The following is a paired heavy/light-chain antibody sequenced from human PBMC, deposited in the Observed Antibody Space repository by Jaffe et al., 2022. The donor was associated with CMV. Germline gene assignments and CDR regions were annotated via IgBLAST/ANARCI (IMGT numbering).Heavy chain of an antibody. CDR2: IKSQADGGTP. CDR3: TTDANFDY. CDR1: GFTFTNAW. Sequence: EVQLVESGGGLVKPGGSLRLSCAASGFTFTNAWMNWVRQAPGKGLEWVGRIKSQADGGTPDYAALVKGRFTISRDDSKNTTSLQMKSLKTEDTAVYYCTTDANFDYWGRGTLVTVSS. D-gene: IGHD2-15*01. J-gene: IGHJ4*02. V-gene: IGHV3-15*01.
Light chain of an antibody. CDR3: QQSYAAPPYT. J-gene: IGKJ2*01. CDR2: AAS. Sequence: DVQLTQSPSSLSASVGGRVTITCRASENISRYLSWYQQKPGRAPKLLIYAASTLQTGVPSRFSGSGSGTDFTLAIRSLEPEDFATYYCQQSYAAPPYTFGQGTKLEI. CDR1: ENISRY. V-gene: IGKV1-39*01.